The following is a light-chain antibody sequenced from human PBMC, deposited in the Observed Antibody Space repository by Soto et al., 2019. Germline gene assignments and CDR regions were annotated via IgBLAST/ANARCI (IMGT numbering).Light chain of an antibody. V-gene: IGKV1-9*01. J-gene: IGKJ3*01. CDR3: QQLNGYPPST. CDR2: SAS. CDR1: QGISCY. Sequence: DIQLTQSPSFRSASVGDRVTITCRASQGISCYLAWYQQKPGKAPKLLIYSASTLQSGVPSRFSGSGSGTEFTLTISSLQPEDSATYYCQQLNGYPPSTCGPGTKVDIK.